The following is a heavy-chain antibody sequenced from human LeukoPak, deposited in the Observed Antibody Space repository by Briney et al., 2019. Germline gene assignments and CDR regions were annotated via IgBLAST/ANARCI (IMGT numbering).Heavy chain of an antibody. CDR1: GFTVSSNY. D-gene: IGHD3-10*01. J-gene: IGHJ6*02. V-gene: IGHV3-66*01. Sequence: PGGSLRLSCAASGFTVSSNYMSWVRQAPGKGLQWLPLISAEGYTYYADSVKGRFTISRDSSKNALYLQMNSLRVEDTALYYCSKGRGGVWGQGTTVTVSS. CDR2: ISAEGYT. CDR3: SKGRGGV.